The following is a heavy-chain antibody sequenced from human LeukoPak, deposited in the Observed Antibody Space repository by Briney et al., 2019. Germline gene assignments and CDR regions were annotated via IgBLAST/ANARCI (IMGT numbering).Heavy chain of an antibody. CDR3: ARDADYGGNSELYDH. CDR1: GYTFTSYY. CDR2: ISPSGGST. Sequence: ASVNVSCKASGYTFTSYYMHWVRQAPGQGLEWMGIISPSGGSTSYAQKFQGRVTMTRDTSTSTVYLELSSLRSEDTAVYYCARDADYGGNSELYDHWGPGALVTVSS. J-gene: IGHJ5*02. V-gene: IGHV1-46*01. D-gene: IGHD4-23*01.